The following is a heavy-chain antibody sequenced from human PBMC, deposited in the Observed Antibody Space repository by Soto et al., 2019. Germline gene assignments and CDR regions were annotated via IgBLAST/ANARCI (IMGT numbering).Heavy chain of an antibody. V-gene: IGHV1-8*01. J-gene: IGHJ5*01. Sequence: QVQLVQSGAEVKTPGASVKVSCRASGYTFASYDMNWVRQARGQGLEWMGWMNPNSNNTGYAQKFQGRLTMTRDIALSIAHMELSSLRNEDTAVYYCARSDGYHFNWLDSWGQGTLVTVSA. CDR1: GYTFASYD. D-gene: IGHD2-21*01. CDR2: MNPNSNNT. CDR3: ARSDGYHFNWLDS.